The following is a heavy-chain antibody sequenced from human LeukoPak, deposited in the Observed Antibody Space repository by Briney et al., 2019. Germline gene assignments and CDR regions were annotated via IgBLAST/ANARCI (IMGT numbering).Heavy chain of an antibody. Sequence: GASVKVSCKASGYTFTSYDINWVRQATGQGLEWMGWVNPNSGNTGYAQKFQGRVTMTRNTSISTAYMELSSLRSEDTAVYYCARGPYYYDSSGYCIDYWGQGTLVTVSS. CDR2: VNPNSGNT. CDR1: GYTFTSYD. CDR3: ARGPYYYDSSGYCIDY. J-gene: IGHJ4*02. V-gene: IGHV1-8*01. D-gene: IGHD3-22*01.